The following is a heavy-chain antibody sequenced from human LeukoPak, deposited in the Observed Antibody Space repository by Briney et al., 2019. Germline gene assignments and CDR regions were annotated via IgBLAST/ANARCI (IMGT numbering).Heavy chain of an antibody. J-gene: IGHJ3*02. CDR1: GFTFSSYW. Sequence: GGSLRLSCAASGFTFSSYWMSWVRQAPGKGLEWVANIKQDGSEKYYVDSVKGRFTISRDNAKNSLYLQMNSLRAEDTAVYYCARDLGSSWYLIAFDIWGQGTLVTVSS. CDR2: IKQDGSEK. D-gene: IGHD6-13*01. V-gene: IGHV3-7*01. CDR3: ARDLGSSWYLIAFDI.